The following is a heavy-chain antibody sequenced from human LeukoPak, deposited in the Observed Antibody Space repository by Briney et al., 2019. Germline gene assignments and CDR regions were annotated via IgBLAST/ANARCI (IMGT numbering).Heavy chain of an antibody. J-gene: IGHJ4*02. CDR2: INHSGST. V-gene: IGHV4-34*01. CDR3: ARGGFYGDHDY. D-gene: IGHD4-17*01. Sequence: SETLSLTCAVYGGSFSGYYWSWIRQPPVKGLEWIGEINHSGSTNYNPSLKSRVTISVDTSKNQFSLKLSSVTAADTAVYYCARGGFYGDHDYWGQGTLVIVSS. CDR1: GGSFSGYY.